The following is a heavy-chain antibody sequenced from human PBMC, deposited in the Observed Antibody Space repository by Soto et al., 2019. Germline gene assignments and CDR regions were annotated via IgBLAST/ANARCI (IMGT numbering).Heavy chain of an antibody. Sequence: ASVKVSCKASGYTFTSYGISWVRQAPGEGLEWMGWISAYNGNTNYAQKLQGRVTMTTDTSTSTAYMELRSLRSDDTAVYYCARDADYSNYYYYGMDVWGQGTTVTVSS. CDR2: ISAYNGNT. D-gene: IGHD4-4*01. V-gene: IGHV1-18*01. J-gene: IGHJ6*02. CDR1: GYTFTSYG. CDR3: ARDADYSNYYYYGMDV.